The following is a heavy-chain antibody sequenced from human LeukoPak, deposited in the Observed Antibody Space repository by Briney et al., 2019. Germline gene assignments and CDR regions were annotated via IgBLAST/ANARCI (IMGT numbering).Heavy chain of an antibody. V-gene: IGHV3-23*01. Sequence: GALRLSCAASGFTFSSYAMSWVRQAPGKGLEWVSAISGSGGSTYYADSVKGRFTISRDNSKNTLYLQMNSLRAEDTAVYYCAKDLGNYDFWSGYSRSWFDPWGQGTLVTVSS. CDR2: ISGSGGST. D-gene: IGHD3-3*01. CDR3: AKDLGNYDFWSGYSRSWFDP. CDR1: GFTFSSYA. J-gene: IGHJ5*02.